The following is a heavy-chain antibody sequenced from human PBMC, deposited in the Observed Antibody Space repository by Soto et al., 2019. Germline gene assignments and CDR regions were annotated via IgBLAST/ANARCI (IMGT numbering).Heavy chain of an antibody. Sequence: QVQLQESGPGLVKPSETLSLTCTVSGGSISSYYWSWIRQPPGKGLEWIGYIYYSGSTNYNPSLXGRFTISLATXXNXFHXRLSSVSAADTAVYYCARLYYYDSSGYWVKGWFDPWGQGTLVTVSS. V-gene: IGHV4-59*08. CDR1: GGSISSYY. CDR3: ARLYYYDSSGYWVKGWFDP. J-gene: IGHJ5*02. CDR2: IYYSGST. D-gene: IGHD3-22*01.